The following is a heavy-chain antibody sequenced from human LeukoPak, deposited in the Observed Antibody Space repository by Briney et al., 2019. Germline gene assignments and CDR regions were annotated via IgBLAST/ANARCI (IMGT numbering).Heavy chain of an antibody. CDR2: IYYSGST. Sequence: PSETLSLTCTVSGGSISSSSHYWGWIRQPPGKGLEWIGSIYYSGSTYYNPSLKSRVTISVDTSKNQFSLKLSSVTAADTAVYYCARGAGGYWGQGTLVTVSS. J-gene: IGHJ4*02. V-gene: IGHV4-39*01. CDR3: ARGAGGY. CDR1: GGSISSSSHY. D-gene: IGHD1-26*01.